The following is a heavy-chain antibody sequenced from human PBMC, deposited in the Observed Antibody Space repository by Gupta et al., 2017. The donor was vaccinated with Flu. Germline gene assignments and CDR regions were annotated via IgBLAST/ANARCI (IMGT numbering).Heavy chain of an antibody. J-gene: IGHJ4*02. CDR2: ISDSGGST. D-gene: IGHD2-2*01. Sequence: QAPGKGLEWVSAISDSGGSTYYADSVKGRFTISRDNSKNTLYLQMNSLRAEDTAVYYCAKDQLPAVTQYYFDYWGQGTLVTVSS. CDR3: AKDQLPAVTQYYFDY. V-gene: IGHV3-23*01.